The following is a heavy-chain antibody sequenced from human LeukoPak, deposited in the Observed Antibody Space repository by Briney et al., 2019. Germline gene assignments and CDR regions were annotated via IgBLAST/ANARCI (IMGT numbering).Heavy chain of an antibody. CDR3: AREKAEGANWFDP. J-gene: IGHJ5*02. Sequence: GASVKVSCKASGYTFTGYYMHWVRQAPGQGLEWMGWINSNSGGTNYAQKFQGRVTMTRDTSISTVYMELSRLRSDDTAVYYCAREKAEGANWFDPWGQGTLVTVFS. CDR2: INSNSGGT. D-gene: IGHD1-26*01. CDR1: GYTFTGYY. V-gene: IGHV1-2*02.